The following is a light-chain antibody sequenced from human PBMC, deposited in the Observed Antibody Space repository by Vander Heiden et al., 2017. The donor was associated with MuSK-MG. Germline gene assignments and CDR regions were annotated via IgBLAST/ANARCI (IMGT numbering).Light chain of an antibody. J-gene: IGLJ3*02. Sequence: QSVLTPPHSVSRAPAPRVTISCTGSSSNIGAGYDVHWYQQLPGTAPKLLIYVNTNRPSGVPGRFSGSKSGTSASLAITGLQAEDEADYYCQAHDSSLSGWVFGGGTKLTVL. V-gene: IGLV1-40*01. CDR1: SSNIGAGYD. CDR2: VNT. CDR3: QAHDSSLSGWV.